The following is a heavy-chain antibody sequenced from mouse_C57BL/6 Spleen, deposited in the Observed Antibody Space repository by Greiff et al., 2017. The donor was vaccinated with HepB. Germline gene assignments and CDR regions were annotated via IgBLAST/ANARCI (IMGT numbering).Heavy chain of an antibody. V-gene: IGHV1-82*01. D-gene: IGHD2-4*01. J-gene: IGHJ3*01. CDR3: ARGYYDYDGFAY. Sequence: QVQLQQSGPELVKPGASVKISCKASGYAFSSSWMNWVKQRPGKGLEWIGRSYPGDGDTNYNGKFKGKATLTEDKSSSTAYMQLSSLTSEDSAVYFCARGYYDYDGFAYWGQGTLVTVSA. CDR1: GYAFSSSW. CDR2: SYPGDGDT.